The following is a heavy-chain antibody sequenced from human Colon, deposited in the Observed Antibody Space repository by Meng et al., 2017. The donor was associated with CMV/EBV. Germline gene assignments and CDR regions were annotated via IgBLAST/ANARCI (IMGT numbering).Heavy chain of an antibody. J-gene: IGHJ6*02. V-gene: IGHV4-59*01. CDR1: GGSISSYY. CDR3: ARVGGRYNTLGGMDV. Sequence: SETLSLTCTVSGGSISSYYWSWIRQSPGWGLEWIGHIYYTGSTNYNPSLKGRVTISVDTSKNQFSLKLSSVTTADTAMYYCARVGGRYNTLGGMDVWGQGTMVTVSS. D-gene: IGHD3-16*01. CDR2: IYYTGST.